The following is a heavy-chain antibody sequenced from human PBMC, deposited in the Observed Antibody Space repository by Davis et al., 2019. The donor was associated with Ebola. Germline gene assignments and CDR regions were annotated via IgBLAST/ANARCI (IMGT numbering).Heavy chain of an antibody. J-gene: IGHJ5*02. Sequence: SVKVSCKASGGTFSSHAVSWVRQAPGQGLEWMGGIIPILGATNYAQSFQGRVTITADESTSTAYIELSSLRSEDTAVYYCARSFSSTFVGWFDPWGQGTLVTVSS. CDR3: ARSFSSTFVGWFDP. CDR2: IIPILGAT. CDR1: GGTFSSHA. V-gene: IGHV1-69*13. D-gene: IGHD6-13*01.